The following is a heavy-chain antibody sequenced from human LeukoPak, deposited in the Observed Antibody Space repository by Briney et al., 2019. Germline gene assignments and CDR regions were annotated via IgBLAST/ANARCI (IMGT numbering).Heavy chain of an antibody. D-gene: IGHD5-18*01. V-gene: IGHV3-30*18. CDR1: GFTFSSYG. CDR2: ISYDGSNK. CDR3: AKDIYSYGNYYYYGMDV. Sequence: GGSLRLSCAASGFTFSSYGMHWVRQAPGKGLEWVAVISYDGSNKYYADSVKGRFTISRDNSKNTLYLQMNSLRAEDTAVYYCAKDIYSYGNYYYYGMDVWGQGTTVTVSS. J-gene: IGHJ6*02.